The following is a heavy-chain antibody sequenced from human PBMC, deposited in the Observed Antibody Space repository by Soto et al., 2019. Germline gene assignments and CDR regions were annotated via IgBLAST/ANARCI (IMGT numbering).Heavy chain of an antibody. CDR3: ARGTHDYGGNGLDY. V-gene: IGHV4-31*03. CDR2: IYYSGST. J-gene: IGHJ4*02. D-gene: IGHD4-17*01. Sequence: QVQLQESGPGLVKPSQTLSLTCTVSGGSISSGGYYWSWIRQHPGKGLEWIGYIYYSGSTYYNPALKSRITISVDTSKNQFSLKLSSVTAADTAVYYCARGTHDYGGNGLDYWGQGTLVTVSS. CDR1: GGSISSGGYY.